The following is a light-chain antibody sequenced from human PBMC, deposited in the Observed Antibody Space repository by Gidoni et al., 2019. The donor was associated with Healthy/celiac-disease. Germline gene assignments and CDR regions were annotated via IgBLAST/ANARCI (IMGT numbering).Light chain of an antibody. CDR2: AAS. CDR1: QGISSY. Sequence: AIRLTQSPSSLSASTGDRVTITCRASQGISSYLAWYQQNTGKAPKLLIYAASTLQRGVPSRFSGSGSGTDFTLTISCLQSEDFATYYCQQYYSYPHTVGGXTKVEIK. V-gene: IGKV1-8*01. CDR3: QQYYSYPHT. J-gene: IGKJ4*01.